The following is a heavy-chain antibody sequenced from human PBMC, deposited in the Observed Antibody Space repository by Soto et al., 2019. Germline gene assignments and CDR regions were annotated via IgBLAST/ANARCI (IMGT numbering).Heavy chain of an antibody. V-gene: IGHV1-3*01. CDR3: ARGPPSGWRFDC. Sequence: ASVKVSCKASGYTFTSYAMHWVRQAPGQRLAGMGWINDGNGNTKYSQKFHGGVTITIDTSASKDYMALNSLRSEDTPVYCGARGPPSGWRFDCWGQGTLVTVSS. J-gene: IGHJ4*02. CDR1: GYTFTSYA. D-gene: IGHD6-19*01. CDR2: INDGNGNT.